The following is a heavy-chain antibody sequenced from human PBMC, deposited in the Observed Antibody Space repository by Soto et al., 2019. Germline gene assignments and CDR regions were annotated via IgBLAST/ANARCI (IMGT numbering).Heavy chain of an antibody. D-gene: IGHD6-6*01. V-gene: IGHV1-8*01. CDR1: GYTFTSYD. Sequence: ASVKVSCKASGYTFTSYDINWVRQATGQGLEWMGWMNPNSGNTGYAQKFQGRVTMTRNTSISTAYMELNSLRSEDTAVYYCASLAARPHYYYYMDVWGKGTTVTVSS. J-gene: IGHJ6*03. CDR2: MNPNSGNT. CDR3: ASLAARPHYYYYMDV.